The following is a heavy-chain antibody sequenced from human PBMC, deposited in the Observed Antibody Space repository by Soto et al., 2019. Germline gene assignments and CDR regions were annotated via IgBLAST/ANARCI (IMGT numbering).Heavy chain of an antibody. CDR3: AKGKGVGATPDGANC. J-gene: IGHJ4*02. V-gene: IGHV3-23*01. CDR2: VRSDGDTT. CDR1: GFTFSRYG. Sequence: EVQVLESGGGLVQPEGSLRLSCAASGFTFSRYGMNWVRQAPGKGLEWVSGVRSDGDTTYNADSVKGRFTVSRDNFKNTVDLQMNSLRVEDTAVYYCAKGKGVGATPDGANCWGQGTLVTVSS. D-gene: IGHD1-26*01.